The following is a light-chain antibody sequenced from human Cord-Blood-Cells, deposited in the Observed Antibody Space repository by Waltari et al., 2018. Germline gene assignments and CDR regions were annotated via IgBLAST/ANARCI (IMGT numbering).Light chain of an antibody. V-gene: IGKV3-15*01. J-gene: IGKJ1*01. CDR3: QQYNNWPPWT. CDR1: RSVSSN. Sequence: EIVMTQSPATLSVSPGERATLSCRASRSVSSNLAWYQQKPGQAPRLLIYGASTRATGIPARFSGSGSGTEFTLTISSLQSEDCAVDYCQQYNNWPPWTFGQGTKVEIK. CDR2: GAS.